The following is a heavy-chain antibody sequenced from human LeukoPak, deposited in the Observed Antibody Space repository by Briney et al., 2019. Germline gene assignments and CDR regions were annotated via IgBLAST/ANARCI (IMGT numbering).Heavy chain of an antibody. CDR3: TRMTTGHDY. CDR1: GVSFDDYY. D-gene: IGHD4-17*01. J-gene: IGHJ4*02. Sequence: SETLSLTCAVSGVSFDDYYWAWVRQTPGKGLEWMGEINHSGYTNDSPSLKSRVTLSIDTSRRQFSLNLRSVTVADAGIYYCTRMTTGHDYWGQGTLVTVSS. V-gene: IGHV4-34*01. CDR2: INHSGYT.